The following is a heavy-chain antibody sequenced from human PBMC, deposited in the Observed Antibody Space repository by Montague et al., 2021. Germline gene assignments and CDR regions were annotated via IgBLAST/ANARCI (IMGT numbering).Heavy chain of an antibody. J-gene: IGHJ5*02. CDR2: ISHDGSNK. V-gene: IGHV3-30-3*01. Sequence: SLRLSCAASGFTFSTFPMHWVRQAPGKGLVWVALISHDGSNKYYADSVRGRFTVSRDNSKNTLYLQTSSLRADDTAVYYCARWRVYYDSSGYAAWGRGTLVTVSS. CDR1: GFTFSTFP. D-gene: IGHD3-22*01. CDR3: ARWRVYYDSSGYAA.